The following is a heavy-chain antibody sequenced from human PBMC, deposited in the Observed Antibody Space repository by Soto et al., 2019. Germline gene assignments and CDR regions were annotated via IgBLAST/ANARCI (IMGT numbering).Heavy chain of an antibody. CDR2: MNPNSGNT. D-gene: IGHD4-4*01. CDR1: GYTFTSYD. J-gene: IGHJ6*02. CDR3: ARYYSNYDSYDYSGMDV. V-gene: IGHV1-8*01. Sequence: GASVKVSCKASGYTFTSYDINWVRQATGQGLEWMGWMNPNSGNTGYAQKFQGRVTMTRNTSISTAYMELSSLRSEDTAVYYCARYYSNYDSYDYSGMDVCGQGTTVTVSS.